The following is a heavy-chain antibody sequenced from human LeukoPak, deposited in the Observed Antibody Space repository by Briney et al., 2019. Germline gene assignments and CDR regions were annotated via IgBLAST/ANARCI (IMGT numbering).Heavy chain of an antibody. CDR3: ARGDEEATAADY. CDR2: INPNSGGT. Sequence: ASVKVSCKASGYTFIGYYMHWVRQAPGQGLEWMGWINPNSGGTNYAQKFQGRVTMTRDTSISTAYMELSRLRSDDTAVYYCARGDEEATAADYWGQGTLVTVSS. V-gene: IGHV1-2*02. J-gene: IGHJ4*02. CDR1: GYTFIGYY. D-gene: IGHD5-12*01.